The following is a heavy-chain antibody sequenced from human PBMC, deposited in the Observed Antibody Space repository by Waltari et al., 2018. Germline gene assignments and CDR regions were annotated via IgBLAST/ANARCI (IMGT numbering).Heavy chain of an antibody. D-gene: IGHD6-13*01. CDR3: AKDSRGQQLVDY. CDR2: IRYDGSNK. V-gene: IGHV3-30*02. Sequence: QVQLVESGGGVVQPGGSLRLSCAASGFTSGRYGMHWVGQAPGKGLEWVAFIRYDGSNKYYADSVKGRFTISRDNSKNTLYLQMNSLRAEDTAVYYCAKDSRGQQLVDYWGQGTLVTVSS. CDR1: GFTSGRYG. J-gene: IGHJ4*02.